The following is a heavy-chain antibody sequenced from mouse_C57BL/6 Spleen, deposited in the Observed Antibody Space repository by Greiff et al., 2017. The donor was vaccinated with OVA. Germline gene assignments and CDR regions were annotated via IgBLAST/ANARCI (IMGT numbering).Heavy chain of an antibody. CDR3: ARLGRDY. D-gene: IGHD4-1*01. CDR1: GFTFSDYG. Sequence: EVQLVESGGGLVKPGGSLNLSCAASGFTFSDYGMHWVRQAPETGLEGVAYISSGSSTIYYADTVKGRFTISRDNAKNTLFLQMTSLRSEDTAMYYCARLGRDYWGQGTLVTVSA. V-gene: IGHV5-17*01. J-gene: IGHJ3*01. CDR2: ISSGSSTI.